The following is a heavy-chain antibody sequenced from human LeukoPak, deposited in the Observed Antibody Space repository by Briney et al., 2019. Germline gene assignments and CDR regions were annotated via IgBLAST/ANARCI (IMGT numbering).Heavy chain of an antibody. CDR3: ARDDYYGGYRPHVY. V-gene: IGHV4-30-4*01. CDR1: GGSISSGDYY. CDR2: IYYSGST. Sequence: SETLSLTCTVSGGSISSGDYYWSWIRQPPGKGLEWIGYIYYSGSTYYNPSLKNRVTISVDTSKNQFSLKVNSVTAADTAVYYCARDDYYGGYRPHVYWGQGTLLTVSS. J-gene: IGHJ4*02. D-gene: IGHD3-10*01.